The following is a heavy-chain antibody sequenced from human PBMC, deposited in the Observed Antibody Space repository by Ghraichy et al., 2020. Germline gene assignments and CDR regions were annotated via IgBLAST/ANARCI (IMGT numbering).Heavy chain of an antibody. J-gene: IGHJ5*01. CDR3: TSQGSSRRGGSPPWWNWCDS. CDR2: IRSKVNNFAT. V-gene: IGHV3-73*01. D-gene: IGHD2-15*01. Sequence: GGSLRLSCAASGVAFSDSAMHWVRQAPGKGLEWVGRIRSKVNNFATTYAASVKGRFIISRDDSKNTAYLQMDSLQTEDSAIYYCTSQGSSRRGGSPPWWNWCDSPGQGTLVT. CDR1: GVAFSDSA.